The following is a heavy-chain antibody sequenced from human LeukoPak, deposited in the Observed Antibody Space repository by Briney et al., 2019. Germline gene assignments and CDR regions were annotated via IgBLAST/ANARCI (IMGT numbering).Heavy chain of an antibody. V-gene: IGHV3-74*01. CDR2: TTEDGRIT. D-gene: IGHD1-26*01. J-gene: IGHJ4*02. CDR1: VFSLSRYC. Sequence: VGSLRLSCADSVFSLSRYCMHGVREVPGEGVVWVSRTTEDGRITNYPDPLKGPFTISRDNAKRTLHLQMHSLRAEDADMYYCARALSGAWDSWGQGTLVTVSS. CDR3: ARALSGAWDS.